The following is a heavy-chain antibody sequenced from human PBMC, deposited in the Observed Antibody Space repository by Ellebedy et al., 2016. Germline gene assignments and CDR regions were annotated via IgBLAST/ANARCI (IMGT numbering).Heavy chain of an antibody. D-gene: IGHD3-16*01. Sequence: HTGGSLRLSCGNSGFTFSSYWMHWVRQAPGKGLVWVSRINSDGSSTNYADSVKGRFTISRDNAKNTVYLQMDSLRAEDTAVYYCATGSMHAYEHWGQGTLVTVST. J-gene: IGHJ1*01. V-gene: IGHV3-74*01. CDR1: GFTFSSYW. CDR3: ATGSMHAYEH. CDR2: INSDGSST.